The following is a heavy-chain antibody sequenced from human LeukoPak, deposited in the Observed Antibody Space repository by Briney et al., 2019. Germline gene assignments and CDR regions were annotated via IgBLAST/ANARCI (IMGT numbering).Heavy chain of an antibody. CDR2: ISSSSSYI. V-gene: IGHV3-21*01. CDR1: GFTFSSYS. Sequence: GGSLRLSCAASGFTFSSYSMNWVRQAPGKGLEWVSSISSSSSYIYYADSVKGRFTISRDNAKNSLYLQMNRLRAEDTAVYYCARDGGGYYDSSGEWGDYWGQGTLVTVSS. D-gene: IGHD3-22*01. CDR3: ARDGGGYYDSSGEWGDY. J-gene: IGHJ4*02.